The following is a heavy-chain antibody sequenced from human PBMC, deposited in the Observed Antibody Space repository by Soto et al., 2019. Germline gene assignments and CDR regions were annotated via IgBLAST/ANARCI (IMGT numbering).Heavy chain of an antibody. J-gene: IGHJ4*02. CDR1: GGSMIAYY. Sequence: QVQLQESGPRLVKPSETLSLTCTVSGGSMIAYYWNWMRQPPGKGLQWIGYTYYSGSPTYNPSLNSRVTRSVDSSKNQFSLKLDAVTPAVTAVYYCAIVRGTAGKRYFECWGPGTLVTVSS. CDR3: AIVRGTAGKRYFEC. D-gene: IGHD6-13*01. V-gene: IGHV4-59*01. CDR2: TYYSGSP.